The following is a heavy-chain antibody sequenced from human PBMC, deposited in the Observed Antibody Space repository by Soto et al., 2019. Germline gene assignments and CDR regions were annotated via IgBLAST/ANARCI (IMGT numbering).Heavy chain of an antibody. J-gene: IGHJ4*02. CDR2: IIPIFGTA. V-gene: IGHV1-69*13. CDR1: GGTFSSYA. CDR3: ARPYCGGDCYHYFDY. Sequence: ASVKVYCKASGGTFSSYAISWVRQAPGQGLEWMGGIIPIFGTANYAQKFQGRVTITADESTSTAYMELSSLRSEDTAVYYCARPYCGGDCYHYFDYWGPGSLVTVSS. D-gene: IGHD2-21*02.